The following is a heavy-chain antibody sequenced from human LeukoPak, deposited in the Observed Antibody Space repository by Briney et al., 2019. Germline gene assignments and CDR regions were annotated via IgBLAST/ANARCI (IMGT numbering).Heavy chain of an antibody. J-gene: IGHJ3*02. CDR2: INPNSGGT. V-gene: IGHV1-2*02. D-gene: IGHD6-13*01. Sequence: ASVKVSCKASGYSFTGYYIHWVRQAPGQGLEWMGWINPNSGGTKYAQKFQGRVAMTRDTSINTTYMEPSRLRSDDTAMYYCARKRGSSWFLVHAFDIWGQGTMVTVSS. CDR3: ARKRGSSWFLVHAFDI. CDR1: GYSFTGYY.